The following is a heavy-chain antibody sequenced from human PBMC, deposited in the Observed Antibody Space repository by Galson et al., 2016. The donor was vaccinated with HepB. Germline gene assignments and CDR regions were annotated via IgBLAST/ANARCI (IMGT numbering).Heavy chain of an antibody. J-gene: IGHJ5*02. Sequence: SLRLSCAASGFTVSSNYMNWVRQTPGKGLEWVSVIYSGGSTYYADSVKGRFTISRDNSKNTLYLQKKSLRAEDTAVYYCAAGRADAWEILGSWGQGTLVTVSS. V-gene: IGHV3-53*01. CDR1: GFTVSSNY. CDR2: IYSGGST. CDR3: AAGRADAWEILGS. D-gene: IGHD1-26*01.